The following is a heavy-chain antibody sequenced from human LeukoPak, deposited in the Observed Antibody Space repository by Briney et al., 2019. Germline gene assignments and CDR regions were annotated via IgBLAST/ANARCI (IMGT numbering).Heavy chain of an antibody. CDR2: INHDGTGT. CDR3: ASVFDS. Sequence: GGSLRLSCAASGWMHWVRQAPGKGLVWVSGINHDGTGTYYADSVKGRFTVSRDNAKNTLYLQMNSLSADDTAVYYCASVFDSWGQGFLVTVSS. J-gene: IGHJ4*02. CDR1: GW. V-gene: IGHV3-74*01.